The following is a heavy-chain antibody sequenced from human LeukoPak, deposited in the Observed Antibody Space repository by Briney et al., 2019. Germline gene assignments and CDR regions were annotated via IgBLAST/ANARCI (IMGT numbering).Heavy chain of an antibody. V-gene: IGHV3-48*03. Sequence: GGSLRLSCAASGFTFSSYEMNWVRQAPGKGLEWVSYISSSDGTRTYADSVRGRFTICRDNAKSSLYLEMNSLRAEDTAVYYCARDRGYSGYDHWGQGTLVTVSS. CDR1: GFTFSSYE. CDR3: ARDRGYSGYDH. J-gene: IGHJ4*02. CDR2: ISSSDGTR. D-gene: IGHD5-12*01.